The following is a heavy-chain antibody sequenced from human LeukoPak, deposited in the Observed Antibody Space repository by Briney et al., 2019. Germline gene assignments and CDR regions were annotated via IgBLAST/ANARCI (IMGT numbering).Heavy chain of an antibody. Sequence: SQTLSLTCAISGDSFSSNSAAWNWIRQSPSRGLEWLGRTYYRSKWYNDYAVSVKSRITINPDTSKNQFSLQLNSVPPEDTAVYYRARGRSYSSGWYDYWGQGTLVTVSS. J-gene: IGHJ4*02. CDR1: GDSFSSNSAA. CDR3: ARGRSYSSGWYDY. V-gene: IGHV6-1*01. CDR2: TYYRSKWYN. D-gene: IGHD6-19*01.